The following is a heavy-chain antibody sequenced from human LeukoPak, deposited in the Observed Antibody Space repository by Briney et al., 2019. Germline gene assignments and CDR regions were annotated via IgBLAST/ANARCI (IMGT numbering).Heavy chain of an antibody. CDR1: GYTFTGYY. V-gene: IGHV1-2*02. CDR2: INPNSGGT. CDR3: ARGGYCSGGSCLVMHFDY. J-gene: IGHJ4*02. Sequence: ASVKVSCKASGYTFTGYYMHWVRQAPGQGLEWMGWINPNSGGTNYAQKSQGRVTMTRDTSISTAYMELSRLRSDDTAVYYCARGGYCSGGSCLVMHFDYWGQGTLVTVSS. D-gene: IGHD2-15*01.